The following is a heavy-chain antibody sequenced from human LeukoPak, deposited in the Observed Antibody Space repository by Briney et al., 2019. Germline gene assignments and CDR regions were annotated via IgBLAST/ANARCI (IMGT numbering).Heavy chain of an antibody. CDR1: GFTFSSYA. Sequence: GGSLRLSCAASGFTFSSYAMSWVRQAPGKGLEWVANIKQDGSEKYYVDSVKGRFTISRDNAKNSLYLQMNSLRAEDTAVYYCARAEKQWLVRYYYYMDVWGKGTTVTVSS. J-gene: IGHJ6*03. V-gene: IGHV3-7*01. CDR2: IKQDGSEK. D-gene: IGHD6-19*01. CDR3: ARAEKQWLVRYYYYMDV.